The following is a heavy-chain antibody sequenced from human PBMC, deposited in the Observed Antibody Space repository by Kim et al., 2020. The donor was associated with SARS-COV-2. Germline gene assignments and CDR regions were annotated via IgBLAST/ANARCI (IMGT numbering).Heavy chain of an antibody. V-gene: IGHV1-8*01. J-gene: IGHJ6*02. D-gene: IGHD5-12*01. CDR2: MNPNSGNT. CDR3: ARRESTIVATIGSYYYYGMDV. CDR1: GYTFTSYD. Sequence: ASVKVSCKASGYTFTSYDINWVRQATGQGLEWMGWMNPNSGNTGYAQKFQGRVTMTRNTSISTAYMELSSLRSEDTAVYYCARRESTIVATIGSYYYYGMDVWGQGTTVTVSS.